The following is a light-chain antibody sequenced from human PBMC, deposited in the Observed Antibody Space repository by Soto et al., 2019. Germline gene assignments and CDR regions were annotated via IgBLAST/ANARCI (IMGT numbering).Light chain of an antibody. Sequence: QSVLTQPRSVSGSPGQTVSISCTGTSSDVGGYKYVSWYQRHPGEAPKLMIYDVTERPSGVPDRFSGSKSGNTASLTISGLQAEDEADYFCCSFEGSHSVVFGGGTKVTVL. CDR1: SSDVGGYKY. J-gene: IGLJ3*02. V-gene: IGLV2-11*01. CDR3: CSFEGSHSVV. CDR2: DVT.